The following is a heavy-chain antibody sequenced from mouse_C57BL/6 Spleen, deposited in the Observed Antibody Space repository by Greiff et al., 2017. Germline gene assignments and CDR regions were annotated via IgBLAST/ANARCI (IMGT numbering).Heavy chain of an antibody. J-gene: IGHJ3*01. V-gene: IGHV1-64*01. CDR3: ARRSLTGTPFAY. D-gene: IGHD4-1*01. CDR2: IHPNSGST. Sequence: QVQLQQSGAELVKPGASVKLSCKASGYTFTSYWMHWVKQRPGQGLEWIGMIHPNSGSTNYNEKFKSKATLTVDKSSSTAYMQLSSLTSEDSAVYYCARRSLTGTPFAYWGQGTLVTVSA. CDR1: GYTFTSYW.